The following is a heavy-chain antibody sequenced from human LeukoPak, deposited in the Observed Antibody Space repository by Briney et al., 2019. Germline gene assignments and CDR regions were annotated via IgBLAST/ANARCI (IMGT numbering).Heavy chain of an antibody. CDR3: AKDRRLYDYGSGSYFDY. D-gene: IGHD3-10*01. Sequence: GRSLRLSRAASAFTFSSYALHWVRQAPGKGLEWVAVISFDGSNKYYADSVKGRFTISRDNSKNTLYLQMNSLRAEDTAVYYCAKDRRLYDYGSGSYFDYWGQGTLVTVSS. J-gene: IGHJ4*02. CDR1: AFTFSSYA. V-gene: IGHV3-30*18. CDR2: ISFDGSNK.